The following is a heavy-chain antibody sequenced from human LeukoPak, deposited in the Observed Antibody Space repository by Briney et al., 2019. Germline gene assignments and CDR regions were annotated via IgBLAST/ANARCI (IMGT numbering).Heavy chain of an antibody. CDR2: INHSGST. CDR3: ARWPSRGGSGWYAFRRYFDY. Sequence: SETLSLTCAVYGGSFSGYYWSWIRQPPGKGLEWIGEINHSGSTNYNPSLKSRVTISVDTSKNQFSLKLSSVTAADTAVYYCARWPSRGGSGWYAFRRYFDYWGQGTLVTVSS. CDR1: GGSFSGYY. D-gene: IGHD6-19*01. V-gene: IGHV4-34*01. J-gene: IGHJ4*02.